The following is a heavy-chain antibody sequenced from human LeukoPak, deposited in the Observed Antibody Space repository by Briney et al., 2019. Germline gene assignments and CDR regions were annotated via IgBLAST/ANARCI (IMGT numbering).Heavy chain of an antibody. D-gene: IGHD2-2*01. Sequence: WASVKVSCKASGYTFTSYDINWVRQATGQGLEWMGWINPNSGGTNYAQKFQGRVTMTRDTSISTAYMELSRLRSDDTAVYYCAREVVVVPAAWGYFDYWGQGTLVTVSS. CDR1: GYTFTSYD. CDR2: INPNSGGT. J-gene: IGHJ4*02. V-gene: IGHV1-2*02. CDR3: AREVVVVPAAWGYFDY.